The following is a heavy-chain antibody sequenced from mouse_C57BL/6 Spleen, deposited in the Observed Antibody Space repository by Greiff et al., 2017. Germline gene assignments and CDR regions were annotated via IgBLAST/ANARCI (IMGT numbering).Heavy chain of an antibody. J-gene: IGHJ4*01. CDR1: GYTFTSYW. CDR2: IYPGSGST. D-gene: IGHD2-3*01. V-gene: IGHV1-55*01. Sequence: VQLQQPGAELVKPGASVKMSCKASGYTFTSYWITWVKQRPGQGLEWIGDIYPGSGSTNYNEKFKGKATLTVDTSSSTAYMQLSSLTSEDSAVYYCARCDGYYVEAMDYWGQGTSVTVSS. CDR3: ARCDGYYVEAMDY.